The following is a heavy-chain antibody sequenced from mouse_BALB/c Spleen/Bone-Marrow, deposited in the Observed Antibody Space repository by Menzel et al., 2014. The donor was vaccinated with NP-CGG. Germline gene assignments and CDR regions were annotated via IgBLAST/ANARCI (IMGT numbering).Heavy chain of an antibody. CDR1: GYTFTSYW. Sequence: VQLQQSGAELARPGALVKLSCKASGYTFTSYWMQWVKQRPGQGLEWIGAIYPGDGDTRYTQKFRGKATLTADKSSNTAYMQLSSLTSEDSAVYFRASPYGNYDAMDYWGQGTSVTVSS. V-gene: IGHV1-87*01. J-gene: IGHJ4*01. CDR2: IYPGDGDT. CDR3: ASPYGNYDAMDY. D-gene: IGHD2-1*01.